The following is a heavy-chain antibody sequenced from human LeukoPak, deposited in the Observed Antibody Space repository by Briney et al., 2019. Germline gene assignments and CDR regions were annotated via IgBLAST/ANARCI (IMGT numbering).Heavy chain of an antibody. J-gene: IGHJ3*02. Sequence: VASVKVSCKASGYTFTAYSMHWVRQAPGQGLEWMGWINPNSGGTNYAQKFQGRVTMTRDTSITTAYMELSRLRSDDTAVYYCARDLDYYGSGSFFHILGRGTMVTVSS. D-gene: IGHD3-10*01. CDR2: INPNSGGT. CDR1: GYTFTAYS. V-gene: IGHV1-2*02. CDR3: ARDLDYYGSGSFFHI.